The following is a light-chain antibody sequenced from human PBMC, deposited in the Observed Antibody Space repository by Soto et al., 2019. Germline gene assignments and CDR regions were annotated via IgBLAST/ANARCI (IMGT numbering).Light chain of an antibody. J-gene: IGLJ1*01. CDR2: EVS. CDR1: SSDVGGYNY. CDR3: SSYTSSSSYV. V-gene: IGLV2-14*01. Sequence: QSALTQPASVSGSPGTSINISCTGTSSDVGGYNYVSWYQQHPGKAPKLMIYEVSNRPSGVSNRFSGSKSGNTASLTISGLQAEDEADYYCSSYTSSSSYVFGTLTKLTVL.